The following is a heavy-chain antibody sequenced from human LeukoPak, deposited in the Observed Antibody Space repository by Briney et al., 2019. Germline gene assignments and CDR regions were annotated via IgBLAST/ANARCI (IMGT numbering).Heavy chain of an antibody. CDR1: GYSFTSYW. CDR2: IYPGDSDT. D-gene: IGHD6-13*01. V-gene: IGHV5-51*01. J-gene: IGHJ4*02. Sequence: GESLKISCKGSGYSFTSYWIGWVRQMAGKGLEWMGNIYPGDSDTRYSPSFQGQVTISADKSISTAYLQWSSLKASDTAMYYCARQRSSWDRSVDYWGQGTLVTVSS. CDR3: ARQRSSWDRSVDY.